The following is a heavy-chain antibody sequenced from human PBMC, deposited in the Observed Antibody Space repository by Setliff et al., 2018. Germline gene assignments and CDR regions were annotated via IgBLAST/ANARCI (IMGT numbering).Heavy chain of an antibody. CDR3: AKRGDSSSWLEY. V-gene: IGHV3-21*01. CDR1: GFTFSTYS. J-gene: IGHJ4*02. Sequence: GGSLRLSCAASGFTFSTYSLIWVRQAPGTGLEWVSSISPSSSHIYYADSVKGRFTISRDDSKKTLYLQMNSLRAEDTAVYYCAKRGDSSSWLEYWGQGTLVTVSS. CDR2: ISPSSSHI. D-gene: IGHD6-13*01.